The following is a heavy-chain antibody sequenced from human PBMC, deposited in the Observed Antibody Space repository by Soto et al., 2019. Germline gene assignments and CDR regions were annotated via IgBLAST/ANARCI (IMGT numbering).Heavy chain of an antibody. CDR1: GYTFTSYY. J-gene: IGHJ6*02. D-gene: IGHD3-9*01. CDR3: ARVAHYDILTGYYTYGESYYYYGMDV. V-gene: IGHV1-46*01. Sequence: GASVKVSCKASGYTFTSYYMHWVRQAPGQGLEWMGIINPSGGSTSYAQKFQGRVTMTRDTSTSTVYMELSSLRSEDTAVYYCARVAHYDILTGYYTYGESYYYYGMDVWGQGTTVTVSS. CDR2: INPSGGST.